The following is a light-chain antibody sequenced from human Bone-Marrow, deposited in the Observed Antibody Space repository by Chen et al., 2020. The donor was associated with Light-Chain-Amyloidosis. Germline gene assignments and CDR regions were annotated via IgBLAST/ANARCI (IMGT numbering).Light chain of an antibody. V-gene: IGLV2-14*03. CDR3: SSYTGSSTLYV. Sequence: QSALTQPASVSGSPGQSITISCTGTSSDVGAYNYVSWFQHHPGTAPTLMIYGVSNRPSGVSNRFSGSKSGNTASLTISGLQAEDEADYYCSSYTGSSTLYVFGTGTKVTVL. CDR1: SSDVGAYNY. CDR2: GVS. J-gene: IGLJ1*01.